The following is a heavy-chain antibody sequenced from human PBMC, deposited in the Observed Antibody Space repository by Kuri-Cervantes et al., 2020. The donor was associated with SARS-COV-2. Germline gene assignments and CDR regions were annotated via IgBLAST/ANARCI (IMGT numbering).Heavy chain of an antibody. CDR2: IIPILGIA. D-gene: IGHD2-2*02. V-gene: IGHV1-69*04. CDR1: GGTFSSYA. CDR3: AREDCSSTSCYTDNRFDP. J-gene: IGHJ5*02. Sequence: SVNVSCKASGGTFSSYAISWVRQAPGQGLEWMGRIIPILGIANYAQKFQGRVTITADKSTSTAYMELSSLRSEDTAVYYCAREDCSSTSCYTDNRFDPWGQGTLVTVSS.